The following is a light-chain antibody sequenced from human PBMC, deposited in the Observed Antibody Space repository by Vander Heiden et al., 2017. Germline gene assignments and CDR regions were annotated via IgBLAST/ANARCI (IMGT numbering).Light chain of an antibody. J-gene: IGLJ2*01. CDR2: GNT. CDR1: SSNIGAGYD. V-gene: IGLV1-40*01. CDR3: QSYDSRLTGHVV. Sequence: QSVLTPPPSVSGAHGQRVTISCTGSSSNIGAGYDVHWYQQLPGAAPKLLINGNTNRPSGVPDRFSGSKSGTSASLAITGLQAEDEADYYCQSYDSRLTGHVVFGGGTKLTVL.